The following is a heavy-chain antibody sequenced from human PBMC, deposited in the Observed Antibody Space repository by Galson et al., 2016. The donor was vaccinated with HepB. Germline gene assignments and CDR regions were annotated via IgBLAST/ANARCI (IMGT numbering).Heavy chain of an antibody. J-gene: IGHJ4*02. CDR2: IWIDGSNR. Sequence: SLRLSCAASGFTFSNYGMHWVRQAPGKGLEWVALIWIDGSNRYYADSVKGRFTISRDNSKNTLYLQMNSLRAEDTAVYYCAREGVGIAVAATDFVYWGQGTLVTVSS. CDR3: AREGVGIAVAATDFVY. D-gene: IGHD6-19*01. V-gene: IGHV3-33*01. CDR1: GFTFSNYG.